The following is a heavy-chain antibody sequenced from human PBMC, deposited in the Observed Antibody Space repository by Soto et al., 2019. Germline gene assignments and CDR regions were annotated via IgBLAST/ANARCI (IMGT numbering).Heavy chain of an antibody. J-gene: IGHJ4*02. CDR3: ARGYCSGGSCYTSQFDY. Sequence: GGSLRLSCAASGFTFSSYWMHWVRQAPGKGLVWVSRINSDGSSTSYADSVKGRFTISRDNAKNTLYLQMNSLRAEDTAVYYCARGYCSGGSCYTSQFDYWGQGTLVTVSS. V-gene: IGHV3-74*01. CDR2: INSDGSST. CDR1: GFTFSSYW. D-gene: IGHD2-15*01.